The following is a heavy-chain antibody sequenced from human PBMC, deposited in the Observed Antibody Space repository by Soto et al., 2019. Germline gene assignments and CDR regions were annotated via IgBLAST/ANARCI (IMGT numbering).Heavy chain of an antibody. CDR3: ARLYCSSPSCYSVGAFEI. D-gene: IGHD2-2*01. Sequence: PGGSLRLSCAASGFTFSNYGMHWVRQAPGKGLEWVALIWFDGGDKYYADSVKGRFTMSRDNSKNTVYLQMNSLRAEDTAMYYCARLYCSSPSCYSVGAFEIRGQGQWSPSP. CDR2: IWFDGGDK. V-gene: IGHV3-33*01. J-gene: IGHJ3*02. CDR1: GFTFSNYG.